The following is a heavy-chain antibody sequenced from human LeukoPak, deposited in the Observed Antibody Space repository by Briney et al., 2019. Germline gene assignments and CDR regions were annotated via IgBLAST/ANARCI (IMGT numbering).Heavy chain of an antibody. Sequence: GASVKVSCKASGGTFSSYAISWVRQAPGQGLEWMGGIIPIFGTANYAQKFQGRVTITADESTSTAYMELSSLRPEDTAVYYCAKDRLPLSSAYYYLPFDYWGQGTLVTVSS. J-gene: IGHJ4*02. V-gene: IGHV1-69*13. CDR1: GGTFSSYA. CDR2: IIPIFGTA. CDR3: AKDRLPLSSAYYYLPFDY. D-gene: IGHD3-22*01.